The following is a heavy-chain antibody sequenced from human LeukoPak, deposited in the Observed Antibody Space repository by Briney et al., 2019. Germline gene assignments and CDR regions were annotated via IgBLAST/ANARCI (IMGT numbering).Heavy chain of an antibody. CDR1: GFTFSSYT. D-gene: IGHD3-10*01. CDR2: ISANGGSA. Sequence: GGSLRLSCAASGFTFSSYTMHCVRQAPGKGLEYVSAISANGGSAYYASSVRGRFTISRDNSKNTLYLQMGSLRAEDMAVYFCARAPQYYGSGLYYFDYWGQGTLVTVSS. J-gene: IGHJ4*02. V-gene: IGHV3-64*01. CDR3: ARAPQYYGSGLYYFDY.